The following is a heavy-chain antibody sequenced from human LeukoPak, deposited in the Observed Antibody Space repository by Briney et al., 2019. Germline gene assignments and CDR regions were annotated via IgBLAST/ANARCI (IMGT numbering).Heavy chain of an antibody. J-gene: IGHJ5*02. V-gene: IGHV1-2*02. D-gene: IGHD3-10*01. CDR1: GYTFTGYY. CDR2: INPNSGGT. Sequence: ASVKVSCKASGYTFTGYYMHWVRQAPGQGLEWMGWINPNSGGTNYAQKFQGRVTMTRDTSISTAYLELSRLRSDDTAVYYCARDLGFSSGSYYNWFDPWGQGTLVTVSS. CDR3: ARDLGFSSGSYYNWFDP.